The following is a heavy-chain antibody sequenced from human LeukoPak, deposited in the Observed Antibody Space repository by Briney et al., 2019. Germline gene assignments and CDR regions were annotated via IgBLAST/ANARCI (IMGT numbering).Heavy chain of an antibody. Sequence: PGGPLRLSCAASGFTFSSYWMHWVRQAPGKGLVWVSRINSDGSSTSYAASVKGRFTISRDNAKNTLYLQMNSLRAEDTAVYYCARDHYVRTHYYDSSGYLNYWGQGTLVTVSS. D-gene: IGHD3-22*01. CDR3: ARDHYVRTHYYDSSGYLNY. J-gene: IGHJ4*02. CDR2: INSDGSST. CDR1: GFTFSSYW. V-gene: IGHV3-74*01.